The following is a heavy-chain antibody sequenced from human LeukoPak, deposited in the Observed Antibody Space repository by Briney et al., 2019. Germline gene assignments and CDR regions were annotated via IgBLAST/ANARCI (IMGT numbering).Heavy chain of an antibody. D-gene: IGHD2-15*01. CDR2: INSDGSST. Sequence: GGALRLSCAASGFTFSSYWMHWVRQAPGKGLVWVSRINSDGSSTSYAVSVKGRFTISRDNAKNTLYLQMNSLRAEDTAVYYCAAQYCSGGSCYPRYWGQGTLVSVSS. CDR1: GFTFSSYW. J-gene: IGHJ4*02. V-gene: IGHV3-74*01. CDR3: AAQYCSGGSCYPRY.